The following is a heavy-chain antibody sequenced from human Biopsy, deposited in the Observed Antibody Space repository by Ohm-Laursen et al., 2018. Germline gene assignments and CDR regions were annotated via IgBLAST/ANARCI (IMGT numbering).Heavy chain of an antibody. CDR2: VYYTGST. CDR1: GDSLSRYY. Sequence: SQTLSLTRTVSGDSLSRYYWSWIRQPPGKGLEWIGYVYYTGSTAYNPSLQSRVTISVDTTENHFSLRLRSMTPADTAIYYCAKDGVYYSDRTVPGYFDLWGRGTLVTVSS. J-gene: IGHJ2*01. D-gene: IGHD3-22*01. CDR3: AKDGVYYSDRTVPGYFDL. V-gene: IGHV4-59*01.